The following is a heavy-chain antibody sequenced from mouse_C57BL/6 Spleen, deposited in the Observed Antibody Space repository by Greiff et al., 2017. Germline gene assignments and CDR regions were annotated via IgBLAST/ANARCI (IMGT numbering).Heavy chain of an antibody. V-gene: IGHV5-17*01. CDR2: ISRGSSTI. D-gene: IGHD2-5*01. J-gene: IGHJ4*01. CDR1: GFTFSDYG. CDR3: ARPYYSNYYAMDY. Sequence: EVQVVESGGGLVKPGGSLKLSCAASGFTFSDYGMHWVRQAPEKGLEWVAYISRGSSTIYYADTVKGRFTISRDNAKNTLFLQMTSLRSEDTAMYYCARPYYSNYYAMDYWGQGTSVTVSS.